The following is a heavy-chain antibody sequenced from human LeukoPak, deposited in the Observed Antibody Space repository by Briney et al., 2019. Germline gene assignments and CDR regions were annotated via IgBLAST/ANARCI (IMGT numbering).Heavy chain of an antibody. CDR2: ISYDESKK. V-gene: IGHV3-30-3*01. J-gene: IGHJ4*02. Sequence: PGGSLRLSCAASGFSFDNYAMHWVRQAPGKGLEWVAVISYDESKKYYVDAVKGRFTISRDNSKNTLYLQMNSLRAEDTAVYYCARSLLLWFGELTNFDYWGQGTLVTVSS. D-gene: IGHD3-10*01. CDR3: ARSLLLWFGELTNFDY. CDR1: GFSFDNYA.